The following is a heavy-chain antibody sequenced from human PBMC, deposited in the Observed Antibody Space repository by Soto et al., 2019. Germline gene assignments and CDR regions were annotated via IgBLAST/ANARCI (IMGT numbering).Heavy chain of an antibody. V-gene: IGHV3-23*01. Sequence: PGGSLRLSCAASGFSFGSYAMSWVRQAPGKGLEWVSAFSGTITSKYDAAPLKGRFTISRDNSKNTMYRQMNSLKAEDTALYYCAKGQKWELPFDYWGQGALVTVSS. D-gene: IGHD1-26*01. J-gene: IGHJ4*02. CDR2: FSGTITSK. CDR1: GFSFGSYA. CDR3: AKGQKWELPFDY.